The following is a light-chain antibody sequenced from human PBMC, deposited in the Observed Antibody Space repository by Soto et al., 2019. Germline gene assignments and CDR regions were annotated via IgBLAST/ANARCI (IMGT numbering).Light chain of an antibody. J-gene: IGLJ2*01. Sequence: QSALTQPASVSGSPGQSIPISCTGTSSDVGGYNYVSWYQQHPGKAPKLMIYDVSNRPSGVSNRFSGSKSGNTASLTISGLQAEDEADYYCSSYTSSSTLVFGGGTKVTVL. CDR2: DVS. V-gene: IGLV2-14*01. CDR1: SSDVGGYNY. CDR3: SSYTSSSTLV.